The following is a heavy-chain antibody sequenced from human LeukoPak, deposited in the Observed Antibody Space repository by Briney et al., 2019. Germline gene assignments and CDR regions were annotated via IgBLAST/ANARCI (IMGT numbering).Heavy chain of an antibody. V-gene: IGHV3-74*01. J-gene: IGHJ1*01. D-gene: IGHD3-22*01. CDR2: IKSDGRT. CDR1: GFTLSSYW. Sequence: GGSLRLSCAASGFTLSSYWMHWVRQAPGKGLVWVSRIKSDGRTNYADSVKGRFTISRDNAKNTVTLQMNSLRAEDTGVYYCARAPSEIGGYYPEYFRHWGQGTLVIVSP. CDR3: ARAPSEIGGYYPEYFRH.